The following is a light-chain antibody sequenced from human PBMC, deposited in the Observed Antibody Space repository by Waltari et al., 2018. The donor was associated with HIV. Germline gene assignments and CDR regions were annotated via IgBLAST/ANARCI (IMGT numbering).Light chain of an antibody. CDR2: DAI. V-gene: IGLV7-46*01. Sequence: QAVVTQEPSLTVSPGGTVTPTCSSSSGPVTSGHYPYRFQQKPGQAPRTLIDDAISRQAWTPTRCSGSLLGGKAALTLAGALPEDEAEYYCLLSYSGSRPVIFGGGTKLTVL. J-gene: IGLJ2*01. CDR3: LLSYSGSRPVI. CDR1: SGPVTSGHY.